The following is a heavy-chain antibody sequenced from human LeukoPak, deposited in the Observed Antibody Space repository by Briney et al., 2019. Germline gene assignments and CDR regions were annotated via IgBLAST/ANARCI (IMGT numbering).Heavy chain of an antibody. D-gene: IGHD1-20*01. CDR3: MRDFRGINNWNDRLDY. Sequence: ASVKVFCKAFGYSFVSYGINWVRQAPGQGPELMGWISAYNGKTDVAQKLRGRVTMTTDTSTSTAYMELRGLRSGDTAVYYCMRDFRGINNWNDRLDYWGQGTLLTASS. CDR1: GYSFVSYG. CDR2: ISAYNGKT. J-gene: IGHJ4*02. V-gene: IGHV1-18*01.